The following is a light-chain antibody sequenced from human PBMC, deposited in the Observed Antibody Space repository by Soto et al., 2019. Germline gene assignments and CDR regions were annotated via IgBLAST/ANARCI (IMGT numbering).Light chain of an antibody. CDR2: GAS. CDR3: QQYGSSPLYT. CDR1: QSVSSSY. J-gene: IGKJ2*01. V-gene: IGKV3-20*01. Sequence: EIVLTQSPGTLSLSPGERATLSCRASQSVSSSYLVWYQQKPGQAPRLLIYGASSRATGIPDRFSGSGSGTHFTLTISRLEPEDFAVYYCQQYGSSPLYTFGQGTKLEI.